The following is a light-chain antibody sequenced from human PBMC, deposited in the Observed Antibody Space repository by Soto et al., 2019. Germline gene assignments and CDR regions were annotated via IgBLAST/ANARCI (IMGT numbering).Light chain of an antibody. CDR3: QQYGSAPRT. V-gene: IGKV3-20*01. CDR2: VAS. CDR1: QSVSSSY. J-gene: IGKJ4*01. Sequence: EIVLTQSPGTLSLSPGERATLSCRASQSVSSSYLAWYQQKPGQAPRLLIYVASSRATGIPDRFSGRGFGRDFTLTISRLEPEDFAVYYCQQYGSAPRTFGGGAKVEIK.